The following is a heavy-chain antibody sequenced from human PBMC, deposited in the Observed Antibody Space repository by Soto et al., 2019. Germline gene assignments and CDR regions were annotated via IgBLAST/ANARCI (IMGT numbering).Heavy chain of an antibody. J-gene: IGHJ5*02. Sequence: SETLSLTCTVSGGSISSGGYYWSCIRQHPGKGLEWIGYIYYSGTTYYNPSLKSRVTISVDTSKNQFSLKLSSVSAADTALYYCARCSLVVVPAPGFDPWGRGTLVTVSS. V-gene: IGHV4-31*03. CDR1: GGSISSGGYY. D-gene: IGHD2-2*01. CDR2: IYYSGTT. CDR3: ARCSLVVVPAPGFDP.